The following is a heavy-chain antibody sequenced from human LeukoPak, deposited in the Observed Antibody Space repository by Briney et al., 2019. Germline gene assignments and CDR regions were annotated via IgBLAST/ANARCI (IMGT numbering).Heavy chain of an antibody. CDR1: GFTFSSYS. CDR2: ITSSSSYI. Sequence: GGSLRLSCAASGFTFSSYSMNWVRQAPGKGLEWVSSITSSSSYIYYADSVKGRFTISRDNAKNSLYLQMNSLRADDTAVYYCARDYGAGDYAYWGQGTLVIVSS. J-gene: IGHJ4*02. D-gene: IGHD4-17*01. CDR3: ARDYGAGDYAY. V-gene: IGHV3-21*01.